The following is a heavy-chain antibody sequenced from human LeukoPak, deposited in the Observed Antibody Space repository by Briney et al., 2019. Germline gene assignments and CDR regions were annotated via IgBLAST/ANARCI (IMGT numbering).Heavy chain of an antibody. CDR2: ISYDGSNK. V-gene: IGHV3-30*19. J-gene: IGHJ4*02. Sequence: GGSLRLSCAASGFTFSDYGMHWVRQAPGKGLEWVSLISYDGSNKYYADSVKGRFTISRDNSKNTLYLQMNSLRAEDTAVYYCARDRKVLRFLEWSLDYWGQGTLVTVSS. D-gene: IGHD3-3*01. CDR1: GFTFSDYG. CDR3: ARDRKVLRFLEWSLDY.